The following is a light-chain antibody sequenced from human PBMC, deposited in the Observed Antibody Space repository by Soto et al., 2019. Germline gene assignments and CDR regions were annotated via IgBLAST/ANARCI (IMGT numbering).Light chain of an antibody. CDR1: QSITNR. Sequence: DIQMTQSPSTLSASVGDRVTITCRASQSITNRLAWYQQKPGKAPKVLIYDASNLEYGVPSRFSGSGSETEFTLTISRLQPDDFATYFCHSRAFGQGTRLEIK. V-gene: IGKV1-5*01. CDR3: HSRA. CDR2: DAS. J-gene: IGKJ5*01.